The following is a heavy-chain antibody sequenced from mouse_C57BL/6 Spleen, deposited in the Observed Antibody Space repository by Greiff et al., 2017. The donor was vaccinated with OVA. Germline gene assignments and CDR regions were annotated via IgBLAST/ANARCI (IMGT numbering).Heavy chain of an antibody. Sequence: QVQLKESGTELVKPGASVKLSCKASGYTFTSYWMHWVKQRPGQGLEWIGNINPSNGGTNYNEKFKSKATLTVDKSSSTAYMQLSSLTSEDSAVYYCATPYDYDGYFDYWGQGTTLTVSS. J-gene: IGHJ2*01. CDR3: ATPYDYDGYFDY. V-gene: IGHV1-53*01. D-gene: IGHD2-4*01. CDR1: GYTFTSYW. CDR2: INPSNGGT.